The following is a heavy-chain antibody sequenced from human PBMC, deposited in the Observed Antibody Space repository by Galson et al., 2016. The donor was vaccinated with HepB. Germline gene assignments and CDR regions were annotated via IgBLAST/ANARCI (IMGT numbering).Heavy chain of an antibody. CDR3: ARDHGYSGWFDP. D-gene: IGHD5-18*01. CDR2: IYYSGST. J-gene: IGHJ5*02. V-gene: IGHV4-39*02. Sequence: SETLSLTCTVSGGSISSNNYYWGWIRQPPGKGLEWIGNIYYSGSTYYKPSLKSRVSISVDTSKNQFSLRLTSATPADTDVYYCARDHGYSGWFDPWGQGTLVAVSS. CDR1: GGSISSNNYY.